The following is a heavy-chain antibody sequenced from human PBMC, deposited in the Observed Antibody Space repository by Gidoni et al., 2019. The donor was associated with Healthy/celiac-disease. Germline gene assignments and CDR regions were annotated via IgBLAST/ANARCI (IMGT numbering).Heavy chain of an antibody. J-gene: IGHJ4*02. V-gene: IGHV3-74*01. CDR1: GFKRSSYW. CDR3: ARLGDFWSGYWPDY. CDR2: INSDGSST. Sequence: EVQLVESGGGLVQPGASLRLSGAASGFKRSSYWMHWVRQAPGKGLVWVSRINSDGSSTSYAYSVKGRFTISRDNAKNTLYLQMNSLRAEDTAVYYCARLGDFWSGYWPDYWGQGTLVTVSS. D-gene: IGHD3-3*01.